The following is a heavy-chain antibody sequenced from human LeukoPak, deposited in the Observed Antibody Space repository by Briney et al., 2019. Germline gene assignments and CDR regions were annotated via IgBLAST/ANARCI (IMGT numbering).Heavy chain of an antibody. Sequence: GGSLRLSCAASGFSFITYGMNWVRQAPGEGLEWLSYIGSGSSTIYYADSVRGRFTISRDNSKNTVYLQMNSRRVDDTAVYYCARRDIVVVVSASDYWGQGTLVTVSS. CDR2: IGSGSSTI. V-gene: IGHV3-48*01. CDR3: ARRDIVVVVSASDY. D-gene: IGHD2-15*01. J-gene: IGHJ4*02. CDR1: GFSFITYG.